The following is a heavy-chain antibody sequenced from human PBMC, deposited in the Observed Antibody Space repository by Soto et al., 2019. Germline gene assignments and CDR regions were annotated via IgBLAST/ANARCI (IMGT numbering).Heavy chain of an antibody. Sequence: QLVEAGGGVVQPGGSLRLSCAASGFIFSNYGMHWVRQAPGKGLEWVAHIWHDGTTKYYADSVKGRFNISRDNSKNSLSLQMNRLRAGDTAVYFCARDDDDYYAGSANYPNWLDLWGQGTLVTVSS. V-gene: IGHV3-33*08. CDR1: GFIFSNYG. J-gene: IGHJ5*02. CDR3: ARDDDDYYAGSANYPNWLDL. D-gene: IGHD3-22*01. CDR2: IWHDGTTK.